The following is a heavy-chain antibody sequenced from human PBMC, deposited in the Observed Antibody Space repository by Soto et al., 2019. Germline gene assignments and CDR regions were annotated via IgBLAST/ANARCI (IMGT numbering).Heavy chain of an antibody. J-gene: IGHJ6*02. D-gene: IGHD3-3*01. CDR1: GFTFDDYA. Sequence: PGGSLRLSCAASGFTFDDYAMHWVRQAPGKGLEWVSGISWNSGSIGYADSVKGRFTISRDNAKNSLYLQMNSLRAEDTALYYCAKDMGRYYGFWSGYSLCYYYGMDVWGQGTSVTVSS. CDR3: AKDMGRYYGFWSGYSLCYYYGMDV. V-gene: IGHV3-9*01. CDR2: ISWNSGSI.